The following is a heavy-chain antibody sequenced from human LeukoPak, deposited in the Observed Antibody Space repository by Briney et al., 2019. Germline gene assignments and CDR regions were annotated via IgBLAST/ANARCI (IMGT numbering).Heavy chain of an antibody. D-gene: IGHD3-22*01. CDR2: IYYSGST. Sequence: SETLSLTCTVSGGSISSSSYYWGWIRQPPGKGLEWIGSIYYSGSTYYNPSLKSRVTISVDTSRNQFSLKLSSVTAADTAVYYCARHGYYDSSGYYIWHFDYWGQGTLVTVSS. CDR1: GGSISSSSYY. CDR3: ARHGYYDSSGYYIWHFDY. J-gene: IGHJ4*02. V-gene: IGHV4-39*01.